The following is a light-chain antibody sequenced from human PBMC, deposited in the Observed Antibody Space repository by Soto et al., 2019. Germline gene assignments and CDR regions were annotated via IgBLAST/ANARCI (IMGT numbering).Light chain of an antibody. CDR3: TQYNDWPLYT. J-gene: IGKJ2*01. CDR1: QSVSSN. V-gene: IGKV3-15*01. Sequence: ELVMTQSPATLSVSPGERATLSCRASQSVSSNLAWYQQKPGQAPRLLIYGASTRATGIPARFSGSGSGTELTITISSLQSEDFALYYCTQYNDWPLYTFGQGTKLEIK. CDR2: GAS.